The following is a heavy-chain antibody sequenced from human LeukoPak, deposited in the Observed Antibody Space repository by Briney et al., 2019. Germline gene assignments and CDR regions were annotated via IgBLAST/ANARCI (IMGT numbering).Heavy chain of an antibody. Sequence: GASVKVSCKASGYTFTSYGISWVRQAPGQGLEWMGWISAYNGNTNYAQKLQGRVTMTTDTSTSTAYMELRSLRSDDTAVYYCARGGVHPWYNWNDDWFDPWGQGTLVTVSS. CDR2: ISAYNGNT. J-gene: IGHJ5*02. CDR1: GYTFTSYG. D-gene: IGHD1-20*01. V-gene: IGHV1-18*01. CDR3: ARGGVHPWYNWNDDWFDP.